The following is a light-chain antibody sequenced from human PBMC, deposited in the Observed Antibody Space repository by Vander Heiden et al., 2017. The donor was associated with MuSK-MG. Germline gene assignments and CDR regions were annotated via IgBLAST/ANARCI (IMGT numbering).Light chain of an antibody. CDR1: ESVDSIF. CDR2: GTS. CDR3: QHDSPSWT. J-gene: IGKJ1*01. V-gene: IGKV3-20*01. Sequence: EIVLTQSPDTLSLSPGERATLSCRASESVDSIFLAWYQQKAGQAPRLLIYGTSWRANGIPDRFSGSGSETDFTLTISRLEPEDFAVYYWQHDSPSWTFGQGTKVEIK.